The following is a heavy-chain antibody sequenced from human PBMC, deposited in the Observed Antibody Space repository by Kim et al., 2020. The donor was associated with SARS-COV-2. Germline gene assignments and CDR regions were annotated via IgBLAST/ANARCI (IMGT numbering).Heavy chain of an antibody. CDR3: AKDYRSGYSGYDIGD. D-gene: IGHD5-12*01. V-gene: IGHV3-23*01. Sequence: AGSLRLSCTASEFTFINYAMSWVRQAPGKGLEWVSAFSSGSGGLTYYADSVKGRFTISRDNSKNTLYLQMNNLRAEDTAVYYCAKDYRSGYSGYDIGDWGQGTLVTVSS. CDR2: FSSGSGGLT. CDR1: EFTFINYA. J-gene: IGHJ4*02.